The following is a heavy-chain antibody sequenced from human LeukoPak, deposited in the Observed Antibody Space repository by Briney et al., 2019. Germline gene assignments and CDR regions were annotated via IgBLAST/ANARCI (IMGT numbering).Heavy chain of an antibody. CDR2: IYYTGST. V-gene: IGHV4-59*01. D-gene: IGHD5-18*01. CDR3: ARIAGYSYVEFAFDI. CDR1: GGSISSYY. Sequence: SETLSLTCTVSGGSISSYYWNWIRQPPGKGLEWIGYIYYTGSTNYNPSLKSRVTISVDTSKNQFSLKLSSVTAADTAVYYCARIAGYSYVEFAFDIWGQGTMVTVSS. J-gene: IGHJ3*02.